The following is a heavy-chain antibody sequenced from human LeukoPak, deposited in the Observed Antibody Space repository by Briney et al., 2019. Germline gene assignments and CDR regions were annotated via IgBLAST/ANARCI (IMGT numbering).Heavy chain of an antibody. V-gene: IGHV1-18*01. D-gene: IGHD3-22*01. Sequence: ASVKVSCKASGYTSTSYGISWVRQAPGQGLEWMGWISAYNGNTNYVQKLQGRVTMTTDTSTSTAYMELRSLRSDDTAVYYCARGYYDSSGYHLGPPFDYWGQGTLVTVSS. CDR1: GYTSTSYG. CDR3: ARGYYDSSGYHLGPPFDY. J-gene: IGHJ4*02. CDR2: ISAYNGNT.